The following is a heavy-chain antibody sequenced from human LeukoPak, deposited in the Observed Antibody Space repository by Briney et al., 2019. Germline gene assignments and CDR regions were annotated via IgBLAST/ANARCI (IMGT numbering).Heavy chain of an antibody. J-gene: IGHJ4*02. Sequence: SVKVSCKASGGTFSSYAISWVRQAPGQGLEWMGGIIPIFGTANYAQKFQGRVTITADESTSTAYMELSSLRSEDTAVYYCATGSNWSGYSLDYWGQGTLVTVSS. V-gene: IGHV1-69*13. D-gene: IGHD3-3*01. CDR2: IIPIFGTA. CDR3: ATGSNWSGYSLDY. CDR1: GGTFSSYA.